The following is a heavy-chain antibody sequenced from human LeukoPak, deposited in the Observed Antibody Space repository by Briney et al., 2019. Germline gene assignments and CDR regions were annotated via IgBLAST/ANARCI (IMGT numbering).Heavy chain of an antibody. V-gene: IGHV4-31*11. D-gene: IGHD3-22*01. J-gene: IGHJ5*02. CDR3: ASEWLSNRGWFDP. Sequence: SSQTLSLTCAVSGGSISSGGYCWRWIRQHPGEGLGWIGYIYYSGRTYYNPSLKSRVTISVDTSKNQFSLKLSAVAVADTAVYYSASEWLSNRGWFDPWGQGTLVTVSS. CDR2: IYYSGRT. CDR1: GGSISSGGYC.